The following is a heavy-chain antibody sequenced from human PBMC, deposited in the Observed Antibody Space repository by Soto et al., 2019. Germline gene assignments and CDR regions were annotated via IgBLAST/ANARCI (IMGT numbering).Heavy chain of an antibody. J-gene: IGHJ6*03. Sequence: GGSLRLSCAASGFTFSSYSMNWVRQAPGKGLEWVSSISSSSSYIYYADSVKGRFTISRDNAKNSLYLQMNSLRAEDTAAYYCARDVITMVREDLVYYYYYMDVWGKGTTVTVSS. CDR1: GFTFSSYS. D-gene: IGHD3-10*01. CDR3: ARDVITMVREDLVYYYYYMDV. V-gene: IGHV3-21*01. CDR2: ISSSSSYI.